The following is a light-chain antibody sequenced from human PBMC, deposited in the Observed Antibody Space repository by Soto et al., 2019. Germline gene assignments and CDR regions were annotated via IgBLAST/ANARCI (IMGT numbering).Light chain of an antibody. CDR1: QTIGNC. V-gene: IGKV1-5*01. Sequence: IQMTQSPSTLSASVGDRVTITCRASQTIGNCLAWYQQKPGKAPKLLIYDASSLERGVPSRFSGSRSGTEFTLTISSLQPDDFATYYCQQYDIYSYTFGQGTKLEIK. CDR3: QQYDIYSYT. CDR2: DAS. J-gene: IGKJ2*01.